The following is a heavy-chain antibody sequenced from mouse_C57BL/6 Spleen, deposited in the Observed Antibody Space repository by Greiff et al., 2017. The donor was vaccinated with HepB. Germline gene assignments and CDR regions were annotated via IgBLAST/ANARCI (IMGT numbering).Heavy chain of an antibody. V-gene: IGHV5-17*01. CDR3: ARPDYGNYSYYFDY. CDR2: ISSGSSTI. CDR1: GFTFSDYG. Sequence: DVKLVESGGGLVKPGGSLKLSCAASGFTFSDYGMHWVRQAPEKGLEWVAYISSGSSTIYYADTVKGRFTISRDNAKNTLFLQMTSLRSEDTAMYYCARPDYGNYSYYFDYWGQGTTLTVSS. D-gene: IGHD2-1*01. J-gene: IGHJ2*01.